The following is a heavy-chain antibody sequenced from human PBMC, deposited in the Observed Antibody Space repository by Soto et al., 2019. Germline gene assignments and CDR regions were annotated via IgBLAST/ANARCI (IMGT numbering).Heavy chain of an antibody. V-gene: IGHV4-4*07. CDR2: IYTSGST. CDR3: ARERGGGGYSYDYPPDY. J-gene: IGHJ4*02. Sequence: QVQLQESGTGLVKPSETLSLTCTVSGGSISSSYWSWIRQPAGKGLEWIGRIYTSGSTNYNPSLTSRVPMSVDTSKNQSSLKLGSVPATDTAVYSCARERGGGGYSYDYPPDYLGQGTLVAVS. D-gene: IGHD5-18*01. CDR1: GGSISSSY.